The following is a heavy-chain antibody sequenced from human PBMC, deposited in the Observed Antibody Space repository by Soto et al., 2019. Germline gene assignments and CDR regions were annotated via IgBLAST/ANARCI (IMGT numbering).Heavy chain of an antibody. CDR2: ISWYGGST. CDR1: GFTFADYT. CDR3: AKDFDSGGNWDDAFDI. J-gene: IGHJ3*02. V-gene: IGHV3-43*01. D-gene: IGHD2-15*01. Sequence: GGSLRLSCAASGFTFADYTMRWVRQAPGKGLEWVSLISWYGGSTYYADSVKGRFTISRDNSKNSLYLQMNSLRTEDTAFYYCAKDFDSGGNWDDAFDIWGQGTMVTVSS.